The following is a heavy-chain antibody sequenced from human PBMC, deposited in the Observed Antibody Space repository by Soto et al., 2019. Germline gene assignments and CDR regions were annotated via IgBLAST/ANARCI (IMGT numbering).Heavy chain of an antibody. V-gene: IGHV4-31*03. Sequence: SETLSLTCTVSGGSISSGGYYWSWIRQHPGKGLEWIGYIYYSGSTYYNPSLKSRVTISVDTSKNQFSLKLSSVTAADTALYYCARAAGGTVTRPPHFDYWGQGTLVTVSS. CDR2: IYYSGST. CDR1: GGSISSGGYY. J-gene: IGHJ4*02. D-gene: IGHD4-17*01. CDR3: ARAAGGTVTRPPHFDY.